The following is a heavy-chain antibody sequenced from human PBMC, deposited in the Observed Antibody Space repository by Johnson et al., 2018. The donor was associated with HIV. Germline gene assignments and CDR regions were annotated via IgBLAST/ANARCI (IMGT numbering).Heavy chain of an antibody. D-gene: IGHD2-2*01. CDR3: AKDSSSRMGFPGFDI. CDR1: RFTFSSYG. V-gene: IGHV3-30*02. J-gene: IGHJ3*02. CDR2: IRYDGSEK. Sequence: QVQLVESGGGLVQPGGSLRLSCAASRFTFSSYGMHWVRQAPGKGLEWVTFIRYDGSEKYFADSVKGRFTISRDNSKNTLYLQMSSLRLEDTALYYCAKDSSSRMGFPGFDIWGQGTMVTVSS.